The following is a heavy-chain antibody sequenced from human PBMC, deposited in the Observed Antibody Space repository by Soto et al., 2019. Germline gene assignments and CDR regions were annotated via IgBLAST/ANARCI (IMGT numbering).Heavy chain of an antibody. CDR1: GYSFTNYD. V-gene: IGHV1-18*01. Sequence: ASMKVSCKASGYSFTNYDISWVRQAPGQGLEWMGWISPYNGDTNYAQKLQGRVTMTTDTSTSTAYMELRSLRSDDTAVYYCARYCSSNSCDHYFDYWGQGTLVTVSS. D-gene: IGHD2-2*01. CDR2: ISPYNGDT. J-gene: IGHJ4*02. CDR3: ARYCSSNSCDHYFDY.